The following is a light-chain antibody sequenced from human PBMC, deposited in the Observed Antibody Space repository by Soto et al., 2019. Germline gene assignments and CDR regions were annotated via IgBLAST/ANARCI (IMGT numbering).Light chain of an antibody. CDR2: GAS. V-gene: IGKV3-20*01. CDR3: QQYGTPLFT. Sequence: IVLTQSPGTLSLSPGERATLSCGASQSVTNNFLAWYQQKPGQAPRLLIYGASTRATGVPDRFSGNGSGTDFTLTIIRLEPGDFAVYYCQQYGTPLFTFGPGTKVDIK. CDR1: QSVTNNF. J-gene: IGKJ3*01.